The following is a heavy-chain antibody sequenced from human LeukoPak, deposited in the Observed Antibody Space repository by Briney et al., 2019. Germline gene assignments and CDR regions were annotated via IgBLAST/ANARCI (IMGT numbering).Heavy chain of an antibody. CDR1: GFTFSSYS. D-gene: IGHD3-3*01. V-gene: IGHV3-21*01. CDR2: ISSSSSYI. J-gene: IGHJ5*02. Sequence: GGSLRLSCAASGFTFSSYSMNWVRQAPGKGLEWVSSISSSSSYIYYADSVKGRFTISRDNAKNSLYLQMNSLRAEDTAVYYCAILGYSRRYYDFWSGYSGWFDPWGRGTLVSVSS. CDR3: AILGYSRRYYDFWSGYSGWFDP.